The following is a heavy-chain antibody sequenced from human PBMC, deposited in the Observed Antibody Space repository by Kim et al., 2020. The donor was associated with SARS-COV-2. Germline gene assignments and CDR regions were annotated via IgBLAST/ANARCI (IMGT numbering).Heavy chain of an antibody. Sequence: SETLSLTCTVSGGSISSSSYYWGWIRQRPGKGLEWFGSIYYSGSTYYNPSIKSRVTISVDTSKNQLSLQLSSVTAADTAVYYCARHLRAGFIASRPFYFDHWGQGTLVTVSS. CDR2: IYYSGST. V-gene: IGHV4-39*01. J-gene: IGHJ4*02. D-gene: IGHD6-6*01. CDR3: ARHLRAGFIASRPFYFDH. CDR1: GGSISSSSYY.